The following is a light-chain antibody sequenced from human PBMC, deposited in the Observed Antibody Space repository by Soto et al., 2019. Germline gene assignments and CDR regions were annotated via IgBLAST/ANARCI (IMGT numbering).Light chain of an antibody. J-gene: IGKJ4*01. CDR1: QNVNNN. CDR3: QQYLSWPLT. Sequence: EIVMTQSPASLSVSPGERATLSCRASQNVNNNLAWYQQKPGQAPRLLIHGASTRASGIPGTFSGSGSGTEFTPTISSLQSEDFAVYYCQQYLSWPLTLGGGTKV. CDR2: GAS. V-gene: IGKV3-15*01.